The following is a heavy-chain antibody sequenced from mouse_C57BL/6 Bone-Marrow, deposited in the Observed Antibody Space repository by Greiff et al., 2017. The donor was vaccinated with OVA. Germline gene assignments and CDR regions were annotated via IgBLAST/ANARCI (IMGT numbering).Heavy chain of an antibody. V-gene: IGHV5-9-1*02. CDR2: ISSGGDYI. D-gene: IGHD4-1*01. Sequence: EVKLVESGEGLVKPGGSLKLSCAASGFTFSSYAMSWVRQTPEKRLEWVAYISSGGDYIYYADTVKGRFTISRDNARNTLYLQMCSLKSEDTAMYYCPRVLLGFDYWGQGTTLTVSS. CDR3: PRVLLGFDY. J-gene: IGHJ2*01. CDR1: GFTFSSYA.